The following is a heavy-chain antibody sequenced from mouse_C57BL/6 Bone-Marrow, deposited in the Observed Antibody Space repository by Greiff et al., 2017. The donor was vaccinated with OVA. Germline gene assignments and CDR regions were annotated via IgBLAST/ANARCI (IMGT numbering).Heavy chain of an antibody. CDR1: GYTFTSYT. CDR3: ASLYYGFAY. J-gene: IGHJ3*01. CDR2: INPSSGYT. Sequence: VQLQQSGAELARPGASVKMSCKASGYTFTSYTMHWVKQRPGQGLEWIGYINPSSGYTKYNQKFKDKATLTADKSSSTAYMHLSSLTSEDSAVYYCASLYYGFAYWGQGTLVTVSA. V-gene: IGHV1-4*01. D-gene: IGHD1-1*01.